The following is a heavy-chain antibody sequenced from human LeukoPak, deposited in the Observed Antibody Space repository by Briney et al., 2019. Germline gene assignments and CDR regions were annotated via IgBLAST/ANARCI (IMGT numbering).Heavy chain of an antibody. CDR1: GYTFTTYG. Sequence: ASVKVSCKASGYTFTTYGISWVRQAPGQGLEWMGWTSVYSGNTNYAQKFEGRVTMTTETYTSTAYMELRSLRSDDTAVYYCARKEVDSSGYFPNFDYWGQGTLVTVSS. CDR3: ARKEVDSSGYFPNFDY. J-gene: IGHJ4*02. V-gene: IGHV1-18*01. D-gene: IGHD3-22*01. CDR2: TSVYSGNT.